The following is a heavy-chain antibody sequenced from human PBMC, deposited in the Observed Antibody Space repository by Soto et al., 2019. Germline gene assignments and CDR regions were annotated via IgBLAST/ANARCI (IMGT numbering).Heavy chain of an antibody. D-gene: IGHD1-26*01. Sequence: GGSLRLSCAVSGFIFSRYRMNWVRQAPGKGLEWVSSIGTSGSYIYDTDSVKGRFTISRDNTKDSLYLQMNGLRAEDTAIYYCARGSAFIGLDYWGQGTPVTVSS. CDR3: ARGSAFIGLDY. V-gene: IGHV3-21*01. J-gene: IGHJ4*02. CDR2: IGTSGSYI. CDR1: GFIFSRYR.